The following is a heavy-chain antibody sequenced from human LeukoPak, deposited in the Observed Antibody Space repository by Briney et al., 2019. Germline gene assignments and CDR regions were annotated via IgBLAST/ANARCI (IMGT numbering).Heavy chain of an antibody. J-gene: IGHJ4*02. CDR2: IYYSGGT. Sequence: SETLSLTCTVSGDSINSYYWSWIRQPPGKGLEWIGYIYYSGGTNYNPSLKSRVTISVDTSKNQFSLKLTSVTAADTAVYYCARDRNWGWVDYWGQGTLVTVSS. CDR3: ARDRNWGWVDY. D-gene: IGHD7-27*01. CDR1: GDSINSYY. V-gene: IGHV4-59*12.